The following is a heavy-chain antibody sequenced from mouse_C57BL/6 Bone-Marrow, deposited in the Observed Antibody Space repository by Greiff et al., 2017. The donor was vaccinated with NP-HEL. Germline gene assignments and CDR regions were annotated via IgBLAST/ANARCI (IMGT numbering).Heavy chain of an antibody. J-gene: IGHJ3*01. D-gene: IGHD1-1*01. CDR3: QIYYYGSSYRAFFAD. CDR2: IYPGDGDT. Sequence: VKLQESGAELVKPGASVKISCKASGYAFSSYWMNWVKQRPGKGLEWIGQIYPGDGDTNYNGKFKGKATLTADKSSSTAYMQLSSLTSEDSAVYFCQIYYYGSSYRAFFADWGQGTLVTVSA. CDR1: GYAFSSYW. V-gene: IGHV1-80*01.